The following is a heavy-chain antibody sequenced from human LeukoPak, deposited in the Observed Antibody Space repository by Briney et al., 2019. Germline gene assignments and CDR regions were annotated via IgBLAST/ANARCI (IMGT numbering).Heavy chain of an antibody. D-gene: IGHD1-26*01. Sequence: SETLSLTCTVSGGSISSGGYYWSWIRQHPGKGLEWIGYIYYSGSTYYNPSLKSRVTISVDTSKNQFSLKLSSVTAADTAVYYCARSRRPVGGKRYFDYWGQGTLVTVSS. V-gene: IGHV4-31*03. CDR3: ARSRRPVGGKRYFDY. CDR1: GGSISSGGYY. CDR2: IYYSGST. J-gene: IGHJ4*02.